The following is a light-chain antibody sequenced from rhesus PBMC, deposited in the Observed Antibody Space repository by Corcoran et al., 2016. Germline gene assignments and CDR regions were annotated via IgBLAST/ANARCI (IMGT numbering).Light chain of an antibody. J-gene: IGLJ1*01. V-gene: IGLV2-32*02. CDR2: AVT. Sequence: QAALTQPRSVSGSPGQSATIACTGSSSDIGGYNYVSWYQHNPGTAPRLLIYAVTKRPSGVSDRFSGSKSDNAASLTISGLQADDEADYYCSSYVGRNIYVFGTGTRLSVL. CDR3: SSYVGRNIYV. CDR1: SSDIGGYNY.